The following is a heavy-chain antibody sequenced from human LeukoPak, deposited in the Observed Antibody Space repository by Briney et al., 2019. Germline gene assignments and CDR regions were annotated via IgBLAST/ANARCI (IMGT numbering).Heavy chain of an antibody. Sequence: SETLSLTCAVYGGSFSGYYWSWIRQPPGKGLEWIGEINHSGSTNYNPSLKSRVTISVDTSKNQFSLKLSSVTAADTAVYYCARQAKDILTGYLISAAYYFDYWGQGTLVTVSS. CDR1: GGSFSGYY. CDR3: ARQAKDILTGYLISAAYYFDY. J-gene: IGHJ4*02. V-gene: IGHV4-34*01. D-gene: IGHD3-9*01. CDR2: INHSGST.